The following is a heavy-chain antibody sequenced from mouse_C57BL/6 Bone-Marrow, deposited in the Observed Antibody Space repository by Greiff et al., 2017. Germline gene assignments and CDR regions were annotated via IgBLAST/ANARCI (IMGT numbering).Heavy chain of an antibody. V-gene: IGHV1-5*01. CDR3: TRCGYDPYWYFDV. CDR2: IYPGNSDT. CDR1: GYTFTSYW. D-gene: IGHD2-2*01. J-gene: IGHJ1*03. Sequence: EVQLQQSGTVLARPGASVKMSCKTSGYTFTSYWMHWVKQRPGQGLEWIGAIYPGNSDTSYNQKFKGKDKLTAVTSASTAYMELSSLTNEDSAVYDCTRCGYDPYWYFDVWGTGTTVTVSS.